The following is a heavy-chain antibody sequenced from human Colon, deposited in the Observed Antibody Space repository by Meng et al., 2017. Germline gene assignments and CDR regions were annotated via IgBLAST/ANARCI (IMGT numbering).Heavy chain of an antibody. V-gene: IGHV4-39*01. Sequence: QPQLQESGPGLVKPSEGLSLTCSVSGGSISTSGCYWGWIRQPPGKGLEWIGCIGHSGITYYTPSLKSRVTVSIDTSKSQFSLKLTSVTAADTAVYYCVRSSGWVRTGFDPWGQGTLVTVSS. CDR2: IGHSGIT. J-gene: IGHJ5*02. CDR1: GGSISTSGCY. D-gene: IGHD6-19*01. CDR3: VRSSGWVRTGFDP.